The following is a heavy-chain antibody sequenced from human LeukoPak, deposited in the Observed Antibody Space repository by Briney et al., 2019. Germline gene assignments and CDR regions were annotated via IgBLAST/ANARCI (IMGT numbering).Heavy chain of an antibody. CDR3: AKGDTAVSLRSYYFDY. Sequence: GGSLRLSCAASGFTFDDYAMHWVRQGPGKGVEWVSGISWNSGSIGYADSVKGRFTISRDNAKNSLYLQMNSLRAEDTALYYCAKGDTAVSLRSYYFDYWGQGTLVTVSS. CDR2: ISWNSGSI. J-gene: IGHJ4*02. CDR1: GFTFDDYA. V-gene: IGHV3-9*01. D-gene: IGHD5-18*01.